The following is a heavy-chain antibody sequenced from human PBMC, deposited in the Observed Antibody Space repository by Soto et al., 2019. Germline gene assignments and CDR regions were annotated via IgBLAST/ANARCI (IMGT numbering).Heavy chain of an antibody. CDR3: ARGGIPPSGYGIAYAMDV. Sequence: PGGSLRLSCISSGFTFRTYTMNWVRQAPGKGLEWVSGIRGFSPYTFYAESVRGRFAISRDNAKNSLYLQMNSLRAEDTAVYYCARGGIPPSGYGIAYAMDVWGQGTTVTVS. J-gene: IGHJ6*02. CDR1: GFTFRTYT. D-gene: IGHD1-26*01. CDR2: IRGFSPYT. V-gene: IGHV3-21*01.